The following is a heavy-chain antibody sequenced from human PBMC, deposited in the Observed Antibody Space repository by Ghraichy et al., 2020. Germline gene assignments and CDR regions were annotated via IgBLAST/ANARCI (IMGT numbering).Heavy chain of an antibody. CDR2: IWYDGSNK. CDR1: GFTFSSYG. J-gene: IGHJ4*02. CDR3: ARDLISYGYDY. D-gene: IGHD5-18*01. V-gene: IGHV3-33*01. Sequence: GESLNISCAASGFTFSSYGMHWVRQAPGKGLEWVAVIWYDGSNKYYADSVKGRFTISRDNSKNTLYLQMNSLRAKDTAVYYCARDLISYGYDYWGQGTLVTVSS.